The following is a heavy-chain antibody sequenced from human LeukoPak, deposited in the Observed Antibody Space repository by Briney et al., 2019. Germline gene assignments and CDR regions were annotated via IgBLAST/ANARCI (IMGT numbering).Heavy chain of an antibody. J-gene: IGHJ4*02. CDR2: TNPNSGGT. Sequence: ASVKVSCKASGYTFTGYYMHWVRQAPGQGLEWMGWTNPNSGGTNYAQKFQGRVTMTRDTSISTAYMELSRLRSDDTAVYYCARDLAGIAAPWVSYWGQGTLVTVSS. D-gene: IGHD6-13*01. V-gene: IGHV1-2*02. CDR3: ARDLAGIAAPWVSY. CDR1: GYTFTGYY.